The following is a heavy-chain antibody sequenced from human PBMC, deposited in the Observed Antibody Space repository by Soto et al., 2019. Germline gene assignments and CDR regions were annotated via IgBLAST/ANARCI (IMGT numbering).Heavy chain of an antibody. CDR3: ARTRDSLFDY. V-gene: IGHV6-1*01. D-gene: IGHD2-21*02. J-gene: IGHJ4*02. CDR2: TYYRSTWSN. CDR1: GDSVSSNRVT. Sequence: QSQTLSLTCAISGDSVSSNRVTWNWIRQSPSRGLEWLGRTYYRSTWSNDYAVSVKSRITINPDTSKNQFSLQLNSVSPEDTAVYYCARTRDSLFDYWGQGSLVTVSS.